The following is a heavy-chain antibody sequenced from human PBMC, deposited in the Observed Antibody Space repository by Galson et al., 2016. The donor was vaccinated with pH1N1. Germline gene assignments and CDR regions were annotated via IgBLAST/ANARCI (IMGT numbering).Heavy chain of an antibody. Sequence: SLRLSCAASGFTFNSFAMSWVRQAPGKGLEWVSSISATGGSSYYTDSVKGRFTNSRHSSMKTVYLQMNSLRPDDTAVYYCAKDASSQVHNSGSFDYWGQGIL. D-gene: IGHD3-10*01. V-gene: IGHV3-23*01. CDR1: GFTFNSFA. CDR3: AKDASSQVHNSGSFDY. J-gene: IGHJ4*02. CDR2: ISATGGSS.